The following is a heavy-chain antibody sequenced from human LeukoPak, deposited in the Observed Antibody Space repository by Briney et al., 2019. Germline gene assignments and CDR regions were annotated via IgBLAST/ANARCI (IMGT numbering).Heavy chain of an antibody. CDR1: GGSISSYY. V-gene: IGHV4-59*01. Sequence: SETLSLTCTVSGGSISSYYWSWIRQPPGKGLEWIGYIYYSGSTNYNPSLKSRVTISVDTSKNQFSLKLSSVTAADTAVYYRARWGRYSSSPIDYWGQGTLVTVSS. CDR3: ARWGRYSSSPIDY. J-gene: IGHJ4*02. CDR2: IYYSGST. D-gene: IGHD2-2*01.